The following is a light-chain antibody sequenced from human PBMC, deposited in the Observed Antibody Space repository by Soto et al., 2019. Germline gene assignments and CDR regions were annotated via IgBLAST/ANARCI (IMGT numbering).Light chain of an antibody. CDR3: QAWDNSLV. V-gene: IGLV3-1*01. CDR2: QDS. CDR1: KLGDKY. Sequence: SYELTQPPSVSVSPGQTASITCPGDKLGDKYACWYQQKPGQSPVLVIYQDSKRPSGIPERFSGSNSGNTATLTISGTQAMDEADYYCQAWDNSLVFGGGTKLTVL. J-gene: IGLJ2*01.